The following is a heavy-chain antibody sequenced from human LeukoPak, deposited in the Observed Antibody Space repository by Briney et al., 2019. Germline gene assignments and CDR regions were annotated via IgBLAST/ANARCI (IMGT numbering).Heavy chain of an antibody. D-gene: IGHD1-1*01. Sequence: GGSLRLSCAASGFTFSSFDMHWVRQPTGQGLEWVSTIGTASDTYYPGSVEDRFTLSRDNAKNSLYLQMNSLTAGDTAVYYCARGPPRGKYYYMDVWGKGTAVTVSS. CDR2: IGTASDT. J-gene: IGHJ6*03. CDR1: GFTFSSFD. CDR3: ARGPPRGKYYYMDV. V-gene: IGHV3-13*01.